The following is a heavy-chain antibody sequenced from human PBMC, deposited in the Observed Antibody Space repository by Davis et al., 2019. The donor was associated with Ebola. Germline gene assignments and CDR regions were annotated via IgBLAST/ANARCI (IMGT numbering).Heavy chain of an antibody. CDR3: ARKPARWENWFDP. V-gene: IGHV4-38-2*02. CDR2: IYHSGST. D-gene: IGHD1-26*01. CDR1: GYSISSGYY. J-gene: IGHJ5*02. Sequence: SETLSLTCTVSGYSISSGYYWGWIRQPPGKGLEWIGSIYHSGSTYYNPSLKSRVTISVDTSKNQFSLMLSSVTAADTAVYFCARKPARWENWFDPWGQGTLVTVSS.